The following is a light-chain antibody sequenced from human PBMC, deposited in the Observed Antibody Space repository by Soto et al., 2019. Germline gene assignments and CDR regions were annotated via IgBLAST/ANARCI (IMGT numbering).Light chain of an antibody. Sequence: QSALTQPASVSGSPGQAITISCTGTSSDVGGYDCVSWYQHHPGKAPKVMVYDVSTRPSGVSHRFSGSKSGNTASLTIAGHHADDEADYYYSSYSSISTLVFGGGTKLTVL. CDR2: DVS. CDR1: SSDVGGYDC. J-gene: IGLJ2*01. CDR3: SSYSSISTLV. V-gene: IGLV2-14*03.